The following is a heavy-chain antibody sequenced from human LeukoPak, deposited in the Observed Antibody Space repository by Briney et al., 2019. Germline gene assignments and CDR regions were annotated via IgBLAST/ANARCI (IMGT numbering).Heavy chain of an antibody. Sequence: EASVKVSCKASGYTFTGYYMHWVRQAPGQGLEWMGWINPNSGGTKYAQKFQGRVTMTRDTSISTAYMELSRLRSDDTAVYYCARAPTLVVTVGGYLYWGQGTLVTVSS. V-gene: IGHV1-2*02. CDR1: GYTFTGYY. D-gene: IGHD2-2*01. J-gene: IGHJ4*02. CDR2: INPNSGGT. CDR3: ARAPTLVVTVGGYLY.